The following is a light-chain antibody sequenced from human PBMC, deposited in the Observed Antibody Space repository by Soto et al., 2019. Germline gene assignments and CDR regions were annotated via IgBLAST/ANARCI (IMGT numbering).Light chain of an antibody. Sequence: DIQMTQSPSSLSASVGDRVTISCRASQSISTYLNWYQQKPGTAPRLLITRASSVKSGVPPRFSGSGSGRDFTLTISSLRPEDIATYFCQQSYTSPPWTFGQGTKVDIK. V-gene: IGKV1-39*01. CDR1: QSISTY. CDR3: QQSYTSPPWT. CDR2: RAS. J-gene: IGKJ1*01.